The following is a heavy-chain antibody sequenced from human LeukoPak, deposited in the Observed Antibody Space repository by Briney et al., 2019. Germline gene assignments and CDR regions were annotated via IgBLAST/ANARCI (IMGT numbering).Heavy chain of an antibody. CDR3: ARGLTGSYGLSSFDI. CDR2: IYYSGGT. Sequence: PSETLSLTCNVSGDSLTYDYWGWIRQSPGKGLEWIAYIYYSGGTKYNPSLKSRVTITVDTSKNQFYLTLSSVTAADTAFYYCARGLTGSYGLSSFDIWGQGSLVTVSS. J-gene: IGHJ4*02. V-gene: IGHV4-59*01. CDR1: GDSLTYDY. D-gene: IGHD1-26*01.